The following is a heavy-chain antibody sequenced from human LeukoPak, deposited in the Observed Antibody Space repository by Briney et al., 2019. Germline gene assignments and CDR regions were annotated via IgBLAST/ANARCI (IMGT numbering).Heavy chain of an antibody. CDR1: GFTFRTYS. D-gene: IGHD2-2*01. Sequence: GGSLRLSCAAYGFTFRTYSMKSVPQAPGKGLVWVSRINGDGSSTKYADSVMGRFTISRDNAKNTLYLQMNSLRAEDTAVYYCAKELVVRAGDYFDYWGQGTLVTVSS. J-gene: IGHJ4*02. V-gene: IGHV3-74*03. CDR3: AKELVVRAGDYFDY. CDR2: INGDGSST.